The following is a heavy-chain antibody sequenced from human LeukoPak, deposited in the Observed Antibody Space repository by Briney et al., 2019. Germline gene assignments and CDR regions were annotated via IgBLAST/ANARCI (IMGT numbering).Heavy chain of an antibody. Sequence: SETLSLTCDVSGGSISSSNWWNWVRQPPGKGLEWIGEIYHTGNTNYNPSLKSRVTISVDKSKNQFSLDLGSVTAADTAVYFCAREYALYRSGWFLDYWGQGMVVTVSS. CDR3: AREYALYRSGWFLDY. D-gene: IGHD6-19*01. J-gene: IGHJ4*02. CDR2: IYHTGNT. CDR1: GGSISSSNW. V-gene: IGHV4-4*02.